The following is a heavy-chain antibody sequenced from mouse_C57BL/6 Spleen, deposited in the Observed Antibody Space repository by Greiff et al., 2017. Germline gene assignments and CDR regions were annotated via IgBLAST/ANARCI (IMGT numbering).Heavy chain of an antibody. D-gene: IGHD3-2*02. V-gene: IGHV1-64*01. CDR3: ARGGAQATTWFAY. J-gene: IGHJ3*01. CDR1: GYTFTSYW. Sequence: QVHVKQPGAELVKPGASVKLSCKASGYTFTSYWMHWVKQRPGQGLEWIGMIHPNSGSTNYNEKFKSKATLTVDKSSSTAYMQLSSLTSEDSAVYYCARGGAQATTWFAYWGQGTRVTVSA. CDR2: IHPNSGST.